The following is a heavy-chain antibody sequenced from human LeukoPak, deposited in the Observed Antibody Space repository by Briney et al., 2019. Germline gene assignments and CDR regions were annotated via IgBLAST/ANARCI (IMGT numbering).Heavy chain of an antibody. V-gene: IGHV4-59*01. Sequence: SETLSLTCTVSGGSISSYYWSWIRQPPGKGLEWIGYIHYSGSTSYNPSLKSRVTISVDTSKNQFSLKLSSVTAADTAVYYCAREKGSYGDYDYWGQGTLVTVSS. J-gene: IGHJ4*02. CDR2: IHYSGST. D-gene: IGHD4-17*01. CDR1: GGSISSYY. CDR3: AREKGSYGDYDY.